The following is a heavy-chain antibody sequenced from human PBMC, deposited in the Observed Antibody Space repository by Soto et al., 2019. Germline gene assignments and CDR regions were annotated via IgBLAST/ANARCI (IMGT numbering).Heavy chain of an antibody. CDR1: GYTFTSYD. V-gene: IGHV1-8*01. CDR2: MNPNSGNT. CDR3: ARGPVRVNSKSSSYARKYWLDP. D-gene: IGHD2-2*01. J-gene: IGHJ5*02. Sequence: ASVKVSCKASGYTFTSYDINWVRQATGQGLEWMGWMNPNSGNTGYAQKFQGRVTMTRNTSISTAYMELSSLRSEDTAVYYCARGPVRVNSKSSSYARKYWLDPWGQGTLVPIYS.